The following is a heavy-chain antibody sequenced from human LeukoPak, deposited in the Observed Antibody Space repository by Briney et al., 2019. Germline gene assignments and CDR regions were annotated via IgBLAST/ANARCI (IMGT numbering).Heavy chain of an antibody. CDR1: GFTFSNYA. J-gene: IGHJ4*01. CDR2: MSGSDDST. D-gene: IGHD6-13*01. CDR3: ARDGTAPGLYFDL. Sequence: PGGSLRLSCTASGFTFSNYAMTWVRQAPGKGLEWVSAMSGSDDSTYYADSVKGRFTISRDNTKNSLYLQMISLRAEDTAVYYCARDGTAPGLYFDLWGQGTLVTVSS. V-gene: IGHV3-23*01.